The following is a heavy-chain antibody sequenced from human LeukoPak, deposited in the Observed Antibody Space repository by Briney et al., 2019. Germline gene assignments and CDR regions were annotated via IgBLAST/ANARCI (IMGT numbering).Heavy chain of an antibody. CDR1: GYSFNSYW. V-gene: IGHV5-51*01. D-gene: IGHD3-16*01. J-gene: IGHJ3*02. CDR3: ARDAGGSHDAFDI. CDR2: IYPSDSDT. Sequence: GESLKIPWKGSGYSFNSYWIGWVRQLPGKGLEWMGIIYPSDSDTRYSPSFQGQVTISADKSISTAYLQWSSLKASDTAMYYCARDAGGSHDAFDIWGQGTMVTVSS.